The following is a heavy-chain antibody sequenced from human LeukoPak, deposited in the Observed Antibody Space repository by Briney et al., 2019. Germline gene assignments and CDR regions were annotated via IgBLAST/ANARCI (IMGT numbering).Heavy chain of an antibody. D-gene: IGHD2-2*01. CDR2: ISSDSNYI. CDR1: GFTFSSYS. J-gene: IGHJ3*02. CDR3: ASRYCTSTNCYAFDI. V-gene: IGHV3-21*01. Sequence: GGSLRLSCAASGFTFSSYSMNWVRQAPGKGLEWVSSISSDSNYIFYADSVQGRFTISRDNAENSLFLQMNSLRAEDTAVYYCASRYCTSTNCYAFDIWGQGTMVTVSS.